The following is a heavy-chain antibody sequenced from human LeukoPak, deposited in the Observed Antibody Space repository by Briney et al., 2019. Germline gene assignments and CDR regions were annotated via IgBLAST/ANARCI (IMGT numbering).Heavy chain of an antibody. CDR1: GYTLTELS. CDR3: ATGWLRVEYSSP. V-gene: IGHV1-24*01. Sequence: ASVKVSCKVSGYTLTELSMHWVRQAPGKGLEWMGGFDPEDGETIYAQKFQGRVTVTEDTSTDTAYMELSSLRSEDTAVYYCATGWLRVEYSSPWGQGTLVTVSS. D-gene: IGHD6-6*01. CDR2: FDPEDGET. J-gene: IGHJ5*02.